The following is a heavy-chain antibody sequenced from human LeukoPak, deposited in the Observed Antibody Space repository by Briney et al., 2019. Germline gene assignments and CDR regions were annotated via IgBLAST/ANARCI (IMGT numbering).Heavy chain of an antibody. J-gene: IGHJ4*02. CDR3: ANCGYCSGGEFDY. CDR1: GFTFSSYG. Sequence: PGRSLRLSCAASGFTFSSYGMHWVRQAPGKGLEWVAVISYDGSNKYYADSVKGRFTISRDNSKNTLYLQTNSLRAEDTAVYYCANCGYCSGGEFDYWGQGTLVTVSS. CDR2: ISYDGSNK. D-gene: IGHD2-15*01. V-gene: IGHV3-30*18.